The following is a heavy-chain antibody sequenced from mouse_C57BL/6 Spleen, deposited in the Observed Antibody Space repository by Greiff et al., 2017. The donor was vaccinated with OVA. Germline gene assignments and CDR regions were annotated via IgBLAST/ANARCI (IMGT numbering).Heavy chain of an antibody. Sequence: QVQLQQSGPELVKPGASVKISCKASGYAFSSSWMNWVKQRPGKGLEWIGRIYPGDGDTNYNGKFKGKATLTADKSSSTAYMQLSSLTSEVSAVYFCATVVATRYFDVWGTGTTVTVSS. D-gene: IGHD1-1*01. J-gene: IGHJ1*03. CDR2: IYPGDGDT. CDR1: GYAFSSSW. V-gene: IGHV1-82*01. CDR3: ATVVATRYFDV.